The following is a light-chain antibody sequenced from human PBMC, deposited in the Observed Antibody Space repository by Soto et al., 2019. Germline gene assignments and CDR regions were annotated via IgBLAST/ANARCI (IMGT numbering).Light chain of an antibody. Sequence: EIGLTQSPGTLSLSPGERASLSCRASQSIANSLAWYQQKPGQAPRLLIFGASNRATGIPDRFSGSGSGTDFTLTISRLEPEDFAVYYCQQYGSSPRTFGQGTKVDIK. V-gene: IGKV3-20*01. CDR3: QQYGSSPRT. CDR1: QSIANS. J-gene: IGKJ1*01. CDR2: GAS.